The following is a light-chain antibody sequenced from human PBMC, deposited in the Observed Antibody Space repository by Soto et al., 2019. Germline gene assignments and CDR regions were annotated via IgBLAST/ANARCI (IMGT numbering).Light chain of an antibody. CDR1: QSISSY. CDR2: TSS. J-gene: IGKJ2*01. CDR3: QQSYTTPYT. V-gene: IGKV1-39*01. Sequence: DIQMTQSPSYLSASVGDKVTLTCRASQSISSYLNWYQQKPGKAPKVVIHTSSTLQSGVPSRFRGSRSGTEFTLTISSLQPEDFGTFFCQQSYTTPYTFGQGTKLEIK.